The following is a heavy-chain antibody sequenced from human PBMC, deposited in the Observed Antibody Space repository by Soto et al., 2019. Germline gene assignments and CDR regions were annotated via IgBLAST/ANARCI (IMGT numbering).Heavy chain of an antibody. CDR3: ARDGTDYDFWSGFYYMDV. CDR1: GDSVSSNSAA. Sequence: SQTLSLTCAISGDSVSSNSAAWNWIRQSPSRGLEWLGRTYYKSKWYNDYAVSVKSRITINPDTSMNQFSLQLNSVTPEDTAVYYCARDGTDYDFWSGFYYMDVWGKGTTVTVSS. CDR2: TYYKSKWYN. V-gene: IGHV6-1*01. D-gene: IGHD3-3*01. J-gene: IGHJ6*03.